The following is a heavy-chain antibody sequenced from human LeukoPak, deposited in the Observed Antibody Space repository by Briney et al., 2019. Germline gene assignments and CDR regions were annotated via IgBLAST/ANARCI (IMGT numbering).Heavy chain of an antibody. CDR1: GYDFTRYW. J-gene: IGHJ5*02. V-gene: IGHV5-51*01. D-gene: IGHD3-10*01. Sequence: GESLKISCKGSGYDFTRYWIGWVRQMPGKGLEWMGIIDPGDSETRYSPSFQGQVTISADKSISIAYLQWSSLKASDTAMYYCARLAVVRGVIIDIGWFDPWGQGTLVTVSS. CDR2: IDPGDSET. CDR3: ARLAVVRGVIIDIGWFDP.